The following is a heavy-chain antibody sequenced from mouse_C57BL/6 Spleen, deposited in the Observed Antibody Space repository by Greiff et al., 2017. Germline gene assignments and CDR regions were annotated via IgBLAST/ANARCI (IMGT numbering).Heavy chain of an antibody. D-gene: IGHD2-2*01. J-gene: IGHJ4*01. CDR1: GYTFTTYP. CDR2: FHPYNDDT. CDR3: ARGGYGYDEAMDY. Sequence: VQLQQSGAELVKPGASVKMSCKASGYTFTTYPIEWMKQNHGKSLEWIGNFHPYNDDTKYNEKFKGKDTLTVEKSSSTVYLELSRLTSDDSAVYYCARGGYGYDEAMDYWGQGTSVTVSS. V-gene: IGHV1-47*01.